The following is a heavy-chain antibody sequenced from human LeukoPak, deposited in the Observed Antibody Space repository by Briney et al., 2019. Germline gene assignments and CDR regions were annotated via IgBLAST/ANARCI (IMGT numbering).Heavy chain of an antibody. J-gene: IGHJ3*02. Sequence: QPGGSLRLSCSASGFLFSYYVMHWVRQAPGEGLEYVSGISSNGGSTYYADSVKGRFTISRDNSKNTLYLQMSRVRAEDTAVYYCVKGRYDRSDAFDIWGQGTMVTVSS. CDR1: GFLFSYYV. D-gene: IGHD3-9*01. CDR2: ISSNGGST. V-gene: IGHV3-64D*06. CDR3: VKGRYDRSDAFDI.